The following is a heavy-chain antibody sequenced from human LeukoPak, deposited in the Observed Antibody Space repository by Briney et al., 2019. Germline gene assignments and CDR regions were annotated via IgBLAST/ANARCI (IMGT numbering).Heavy chain of an antibody. D-gene: IGHD3-22*01. V-gene: IGHV1-18*01. CDR2: INTYNGNT. CDR3: ARASEDYYDSSGYYSFFDY. Sequence: GASVKVSCKASDYTFTSYGISWVRQAPGQGLEWMGWINTYNGNTNYAQKLQGRVTMTTDTSTSTAYMELRSLRSDDTAVYYCARASEDYYDSSGYYSFFDYWGQGTLVTVSS. J-gene: IGHJ4*02. CDR1: DYTFTSYG.